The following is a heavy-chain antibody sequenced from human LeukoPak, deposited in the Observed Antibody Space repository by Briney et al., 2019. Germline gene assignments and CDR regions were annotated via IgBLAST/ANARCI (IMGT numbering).Heavy chain of an antibody. CDR3: ARYPHYYDSSGYYHFDY. V-gene: IGHV5-51*01. CDR2: IYPGDSDN. J-gene: IGHJ4*02. CDR1: GYSFTSYW. Sequence: GESLKISCEGSGYSFTSYWIGWVRQMPGKGLEWMGIIYPGDSDNRYSPSFQGQVTISADKSISTAYLQWSSLKASDTAMYYCARYPHYYDSSGYYHFDYWGQGTLVTVSS. D-gene: IGHD3-22*01.